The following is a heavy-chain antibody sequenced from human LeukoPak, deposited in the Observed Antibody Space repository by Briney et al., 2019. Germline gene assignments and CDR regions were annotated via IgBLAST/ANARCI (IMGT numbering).Heavy chain of an antibody. CDR1: GFTLSSYW. V-gene: IGHV3-7*03. CDR2: IKQDGSEK. CDR3: ARCQPGAFDY. J-gene: IGHJ4*02. Sequence: PGGSLRLSCAASGFTLSSYWMSWVRQAPGKGLEWAANIKQDGSEKNYMDPVKGRFTISRDNAKNSLYLQMDSLRAEDTAVYSCARCQPGAFDYWGQGTLVTVSS. D-gene: IGHD1-26*01.